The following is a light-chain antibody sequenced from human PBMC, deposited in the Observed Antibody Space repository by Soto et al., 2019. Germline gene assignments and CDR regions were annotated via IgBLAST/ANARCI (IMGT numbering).Light chain of an antibody. J-gene: IGLJ1*01. Sequence: QSALTQPASVSGSPGQSITISCTGTSTDIGTYSRVSWYLQYPGKAPKLMIYDVTKRPSGVSNRFSGSRSGSTASLTISGLQAEDEANYYCTSHAGSNNYVFGTGTKLTVL. CDR2: DVT. CDR3: TSHAGSNNYV. CDR1: STDIGTYSR. V-gene: IGLV2-23*02.